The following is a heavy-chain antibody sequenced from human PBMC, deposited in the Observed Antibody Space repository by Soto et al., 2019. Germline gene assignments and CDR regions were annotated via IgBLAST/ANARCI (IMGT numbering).Heavy chain of an antibody. J-gene: IGHJ4*02. CDR2: IWYDGSNK. D-gene: IGHD3-10*01. CDR3: ARERSGSYYFDY. Sequence: GGSLRLSCAASGFTFSSYGMHWVRQAPGKGLEWVAVIWYDGSNKYYADSVKGRFTISRDNSKNTLYLQMNSLRAEDTAVYYCARERSGSYYFDYWGQGTLVTVSS. V-gene: IGHV3-33*01. CDR1: GFTFSSYG.